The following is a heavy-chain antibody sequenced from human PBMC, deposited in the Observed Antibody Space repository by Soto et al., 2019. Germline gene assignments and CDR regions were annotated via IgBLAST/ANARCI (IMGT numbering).Heavy chain of an antibody. CDR2: IYYRGSP. D-gene: IGHD6-13*01. CDR3: ARQTYSSSWDLFDY. CDR1: GGSLSSGDYY. V-gene: IGHV4-30-4*01. J-gene: IGHJ4*02. Sequence: QVQLQESGPGLVTPSQTLSLTCTVSGGSLSSGDYYWSSIRHPPGKGPEWIGYIYYRGSPSYNPSLKSRVTKSVDTFKNQFSRKLSSVTAADAAVYYCARQTYSSSWDLFDYWGQGTLVTVSS.